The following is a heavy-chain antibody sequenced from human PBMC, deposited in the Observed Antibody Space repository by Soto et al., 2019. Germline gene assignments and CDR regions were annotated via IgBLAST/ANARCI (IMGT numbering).Heavy chain of an antibody. CDR1: GYTFTSYA. CDR3: AYCSSTSCYSLWLAP. V-gene: IGHV1-3*01. D-gene: IGHD2-2*01. Sequence: ASVKVSCKASGYTFTSYAMHWVRQAPGQRLEWMGWINAGNGNTKYSQKFQGRVTITRDTSASTAYMELSSLRSEDTAVYYCAYCSSTSCYSLWLAPWGQGTLVTVYS. J-gene: IGHJ5*02. CDR2: INAGNGNT.